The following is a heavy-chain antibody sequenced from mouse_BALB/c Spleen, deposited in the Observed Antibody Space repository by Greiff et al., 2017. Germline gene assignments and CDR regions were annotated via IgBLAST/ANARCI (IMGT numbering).Heavy chain of an antibody. Sequence: EVMLVESGGGLVQPGGSMKLSCVASGFTFSNYWMNWVRQSPEKGLEWVAEIRLKSNNYATHYAESVKGRFTISRDDSKSSVYLQMNNLRAEDTGIYYCTRPPYYGSSYWYFDVWGAGTTVTVSS. J-gene: IGHJ1*01. CDR2: IRLKSNNYAT. V-gene: IGHV6-6*02. CDR1: GFTFSNYW. D-gene: IGHD1-1*01. CDR3: TRPPYYGSSYWYFDV.